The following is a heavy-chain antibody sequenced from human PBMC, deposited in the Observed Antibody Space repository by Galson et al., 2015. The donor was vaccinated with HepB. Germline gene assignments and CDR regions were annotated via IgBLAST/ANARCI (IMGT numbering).Heavy chain of an antibody. J-gene: IGHJ4*02. CDR1: GYSFSTYG. CDR2: INSYNGNT. D-gene: IGHD3-22*01. CDR3: ARDMMVLTDVYLDY. V-gene: IGHV1-18*04. Sequence: SVKVSCKASGYSFSTYGISWVRQAPGQGLEWVGWINSYNGNTNYAQKLQGRVTMTTDTSTTTAYMELRSLRSDDTAVYYCARDMMVLTDVYLDYWGQGTLVTVSS.